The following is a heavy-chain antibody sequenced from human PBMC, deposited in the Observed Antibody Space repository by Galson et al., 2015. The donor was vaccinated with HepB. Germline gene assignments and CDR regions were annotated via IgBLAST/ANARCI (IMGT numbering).Heavy chain of an antibody. CDR2: IIPIFGTA. D-gene: IGHD5-18*01. J-gene: IGHJ6*02. V-gene: IGHV1-69*13. Sequence: SVKVSCKASGGTFSSYAISWVRQAPGQGLEWMGGIIPIFGTANYAQKFQGRVTITADESTSTAYMELSSLRSEDTAVYYCATIRVDTAMVYYYHGMDVWGQGTTVTVSS. CDR1: GGTFSSYA. CDR3: ATIRVDTAMVYYYHGMDV.